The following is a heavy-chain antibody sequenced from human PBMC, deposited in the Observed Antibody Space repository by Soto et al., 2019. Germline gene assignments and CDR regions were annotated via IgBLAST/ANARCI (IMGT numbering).Heavy chain of an antibody. CDR3: AHRSRGYAYYFDQ. V-gene: IGHV2-5*02. Sequence: QITLKESGATLVKPTQTLTLTCSFSGFSLSTRGVGVGWIRQPPGKALEWLALIFWDDDKWYSPSLRSRLTITEDTSKNQVVHTMTTMDPVDTATYYCAHRSRGYAYYFDQWGQGTLVTVSS. J-gene: IGHJ4*02. CDR2: IFWDDDK. CDR1: GFSLSTRGVG. D-gene: IGHD5-12*01.